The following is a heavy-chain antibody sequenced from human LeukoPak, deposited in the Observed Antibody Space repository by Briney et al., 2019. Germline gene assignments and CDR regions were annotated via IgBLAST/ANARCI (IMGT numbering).Heavy chain of an antibody. Sequence: ETLSLTCAVYGGSFSGYYWSWIRQPPGKGQEWIGEINHSGSTNYNPSLKSRVTISVDTSKNQFSLKLSSVTAADTAVYYCARTYSGNYSYYYYMDVWGKGTTVTVSS. CDR2: INHSGST. V-gene: IGHV4-34*01. CDR1: GGSFSGYY. J-gene: IGHJ6*03. CDR3: ARTYSGNYSYYYYMDV. D-gene: IGHD1-26*01.